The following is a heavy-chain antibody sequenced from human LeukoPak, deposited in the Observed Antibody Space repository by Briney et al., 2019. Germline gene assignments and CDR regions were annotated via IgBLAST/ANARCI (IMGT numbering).Heavy chain of an antibody. D-gene: IGHD1-26*01. V-gene: IGHV3-48*02. J-gene: IGHJ4*02. CDR1: GFTFSSYS. CDR3: ARVLRWELLRIFDY. CDR2: ISSSSSTI. Sequence: PGGTLRLSCAASGFTFSSYSLNWVRLAQGKGMEWDSYISSSSSTIYYADSVKGRFTISRDNAKNSLYLQMNSLRDEDTAVYYCARVLRWELLRIFDYWGQGTLVTVSS.